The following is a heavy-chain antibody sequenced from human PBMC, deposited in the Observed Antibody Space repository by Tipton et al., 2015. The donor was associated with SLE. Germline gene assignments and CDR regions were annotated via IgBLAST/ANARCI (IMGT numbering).Heavy chain of an antibody. J-gene: IGHJ1*01. Sequence: TLSLTCTVSGGSISRSNFYWAWIRQPPGKGLEWIGSFYYGKSTFYNPSLKSRVSISVDTSTNRLFLNLISVTAADTAVYYCAKVINDWNYEWGPGTLVTVSS. V-gene: IGHV4-39*07. CDR3: AKVINDWNYE. D-gene: IGHD1-7*01. CDR2: FYYGKST. CDR1: GGSISRSNFY.